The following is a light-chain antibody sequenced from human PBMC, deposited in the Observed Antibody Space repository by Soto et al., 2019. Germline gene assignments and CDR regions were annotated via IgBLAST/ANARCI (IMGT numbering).Light chain of an antibody. Sequence: EIVWTQSPGTLSLSPGERATLSCRASQSVSSSYLAWYQQKPGQAPRLLIYGASSRATGIPDRFSGSGSGTDFTLTISRLEPEDFAVYYCQQYGSSPKTFGQGTKLDIK. CDR2: GAS. V-gene: IGKV3-20*01. CDR1: QSVSSSY. J-gene: IGKJ1*01. CDR3: QQYGSSPKT.